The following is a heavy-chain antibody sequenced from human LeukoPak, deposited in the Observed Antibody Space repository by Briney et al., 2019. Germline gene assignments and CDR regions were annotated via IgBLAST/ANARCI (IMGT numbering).Heavy chain of an antibody. Sequence: PGRSLRLSCAASGFTFDDYAMHWVRQAPGKGLEWVSGISWNSGSIGYADSVKGRFTISRDNAKNSLYLQMNSLRAEDTALYYCAIDLKNWNEPMDAFDIWGQGTMVTVSS. J-gene: IGHJ3*02. D-gene: IGHD1-1*01. CDR1: GFTFDDYA. CDR3: AIDLKNWNEPMDAFDI. V-gene: IGHV3-9*01. CDR2: ISWNSGSI.